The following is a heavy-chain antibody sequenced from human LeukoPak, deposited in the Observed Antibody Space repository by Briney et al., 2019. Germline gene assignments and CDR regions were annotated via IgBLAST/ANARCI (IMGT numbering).Heavy chain of an antibody. J-gene: IGHJ3*02. V-gene: IGHV1-46*01. CDR3: ARDPGGLRYFDWLLGKHDAFDI. D-gene: IGHD3-9*01. Sequence: GASVKVSCKAFGYTFTGYWMHWVRQAPGQGPEWMGVISPSGGSTIYAQKFKGRVTMTTDTSTSTAYMELRSLRSDDTAVYYCARDPGGLRYFDWLLGKHDAFDIWGQGTMVTVSS. CDR2: ISPSGGST. CDR1: GYTFTGYW.